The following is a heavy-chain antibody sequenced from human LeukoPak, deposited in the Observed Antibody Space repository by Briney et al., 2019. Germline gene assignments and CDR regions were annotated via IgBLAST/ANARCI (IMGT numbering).Heavy chain of an antibody. CDR3: ARKYCSGGNCYCFDY. CDR2: IYYSGST. Sequence: PSETLSLTCTVSGGSISSSSYYWGWIRQPPGKGLEWIRSIYYSGSTYYNPSLKSRTTISVDTSKNQFSLKLSSVTAADTAVYYCARKYCSGGNCYCFDYWGQGTLVTVSS. V-gene: IGHV4-39*01. D-gene: IGHD2-15*01. CDR1: GGSISSSSYY. J-gene: IGHJ4*02.